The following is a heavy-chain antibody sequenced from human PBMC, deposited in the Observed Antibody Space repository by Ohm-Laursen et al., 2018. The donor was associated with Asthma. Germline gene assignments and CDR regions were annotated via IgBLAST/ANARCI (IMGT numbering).Heavy chain of an antibody. J-gene: IGHJ4*02. CDR3: ARALGYYGSGSPYFDY. Sequence: TLSLTCAVSGGSISSGDNSWSWIRQPPGKGLEWIGYIYHSGSTYYNPSLKSRVTISVDRSKNQFSLKLTSVTAADTAVYYCARALGYYGSGSPYFDYWGQGTLVTVSS. CDR1: GGSISSGDNS. V-gene: IGHV4-30-2*01. D-gene: IGHD3-10*01. CDR2: IYHSGST.